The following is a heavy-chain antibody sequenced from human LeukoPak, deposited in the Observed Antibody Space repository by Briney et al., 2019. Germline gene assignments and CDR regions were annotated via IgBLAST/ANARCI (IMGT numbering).Heavy chain of an antibody. CDR2: ISSSSSYT. V-gene: IGHV3-21*04. J-gene: IGHJ4*02. D-gene: IGHD3-10*01. CDR1: GFTFRSYA. Sequence: GGSLRLSCAASGFTFRSYAMNWVRQAPGKGLEWVSAISSSSSYTNYADSVKGRFTISRDNAKNSLYLQMNSLRAEDTAVYYCARETRGAIDYWGQGTLVTVSS. CDR3: ARETRGAIDY.